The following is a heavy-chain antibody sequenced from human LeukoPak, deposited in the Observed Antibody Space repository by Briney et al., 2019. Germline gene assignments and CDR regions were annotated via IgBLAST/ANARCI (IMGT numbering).Heavy chain of an antibody. V-gene: IGHV3-30*18. Sequence: GRSLRLSCSASEFTFKSYGMHWVRQAPGKGLEWVAVISYDGSDKYYADSVKGRFTISRDNSKNTLYLDMNSLRAEDTAVYYCAKDLKWGQGTLVTVSS. J-gene: IGHJ4*02. CDR2: ISYDGSDK. CDR1: EFTFKSYG. CDR3: AKDLK.